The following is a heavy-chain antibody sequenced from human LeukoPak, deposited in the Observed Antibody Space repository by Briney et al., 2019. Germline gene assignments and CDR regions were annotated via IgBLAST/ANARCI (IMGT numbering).Heavy chain of an antibody. V-gene: IGHV3-23*01. CDR3: ARDMGRAWYGPPDY. CDR1: GFTFSSYA. CDR2: ISSSSSYT. D-gene: IGHD6-13*01. J-gene: IGHJ4*02. Sequence: PGGSLRLSCATSGFTFSSYAMSWVRQAPGKGLEWVSYISSSSSYTNYADSVKGRFRIARDNSKNTLCLQMNSLRAEDTAVYFCARDMGRAWYGPPDYWGQGTLVTVSS.